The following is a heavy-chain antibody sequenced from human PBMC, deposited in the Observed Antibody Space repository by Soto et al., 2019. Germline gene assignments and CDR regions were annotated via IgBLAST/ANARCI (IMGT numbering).Heavy chain of an antibody. Sequence: QVQLVQSGAEVTKPGASVKVSFKASGYNFTSYDINWVRKATGQGVEWMGWMSPNSGATGYAQKFQGRVTMTRDTSISTAYMELSNLRSEDTAIYYCARGVDAGVDVWGQGSTVTVSS. CDR1: GYNFTSYD. D-gene: IGHD1-1*01. CDR3: ARGVDAGVDV. CDR2: MSPNSGAT. J-gene: IGHJ6*02. V-gene: IGHV1-8*01.